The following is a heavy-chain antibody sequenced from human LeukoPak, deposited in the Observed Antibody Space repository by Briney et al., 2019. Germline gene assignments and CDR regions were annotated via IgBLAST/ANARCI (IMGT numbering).Heavy chain of an antibody. CDR1: GFTFSSYI. CDR3: ARDLRGYCSGGSCLPGAFDI. Sequence: RGALRLSCAASGFTFSSYIMNWVRQPPCKGLEWVSSINSSSRYIYYADSVKGRFTISRDNAKNSLYLQMNSLRAEDTAVYYCARDLRGYCSGGSCLPGAFDIWGQGTMVTVSS. D-gene: IGHD2-15*01. V-gene: IGHV3-21*01. CDR2: INSSSRYI. J-gene: IGHJ3*02.